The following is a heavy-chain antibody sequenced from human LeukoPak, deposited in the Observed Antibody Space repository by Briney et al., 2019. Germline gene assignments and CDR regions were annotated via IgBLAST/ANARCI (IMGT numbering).Heavy chain of an antibody. CDR3: ARDLSGGSIRFQFDY. CDR2: INPNSGGT. Sequence: GASVKVSCKASGYTFTGYYMHWVRQAPGQGLEWMGWINPNSGGTNYAQKFQGRVTMTRDTSISTAYMELSRLRSDDTAVYYCARDLSGGSIRFQFDYWGQGTLVTVSS. CDR1: GYTFTGYY. J-gene: IGHJ4*02. D-gene: IGHD2-15*01. V-gene: IGHV1-2*02.